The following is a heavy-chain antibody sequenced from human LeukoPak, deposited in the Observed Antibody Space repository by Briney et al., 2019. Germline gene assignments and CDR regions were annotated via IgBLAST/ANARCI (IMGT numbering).Heavy chain of an antibody. V-gene: IGHV5-51*01. Sequence: RGESLKISCKVSGYTFTNYWIGWVRQLPGKGLEWMGIIDPADSDTKYSPSFQGQVTISVDNSITTAYLQWSSLKASDTAIYYXARXXESDCXDXXSPLDYWGQGTLVTVSS. J-gene: IGHJ4*02. CDR2: IDPADSDT. CDR1: GYTFTNYW. CDR3: ARXXESDCXDXXSPLDY. D-gene: IGHD2-21*01.